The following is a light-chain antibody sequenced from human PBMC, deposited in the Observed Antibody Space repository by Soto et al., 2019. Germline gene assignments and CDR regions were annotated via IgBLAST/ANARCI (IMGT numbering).Light chain of an antibody. CDR2: KAT. J-gene: IGKJ2*01. Sequence: DIQMTQSPSTLSASVGDRVTITCRASQSITTWLAWYQQKPGKARKLLIYKATNLQSGVPSRFSGSGSGTEFSLTISSLQPEDFAIYYCQQYNDYQYTFGQGTKLEIK. CDR1: QSITTW. CDR3: QQYNDYQYT. V-gene: IGKV1-5*03.